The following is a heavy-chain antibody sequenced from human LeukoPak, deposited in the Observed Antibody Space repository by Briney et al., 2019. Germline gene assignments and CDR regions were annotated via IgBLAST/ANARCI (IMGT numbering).Heavy chain of an antibody. V-gene: IGHV1-69*13. CDR2: IIPIFGTA. D-gene: IGHD3-3*01. J-gene: IGHJ3*02. CDR3: ARGGVRYDFWSGPPQKHDAFDI. CDR1: GGTFSSYA. Sequence: SVKVSCKASGGTFSSYAISWVRQAPGQGLEWMGRIIPIFGTANYAQKFQGRVTITADESTSTAYMELSSLRSEDTAVYYCARGGVRYDFWSGPPQKHDAFDIWGQGTMVTVSS.